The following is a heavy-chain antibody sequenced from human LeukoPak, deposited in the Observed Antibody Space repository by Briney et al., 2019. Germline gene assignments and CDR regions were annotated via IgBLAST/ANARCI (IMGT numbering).Heavy chain of an antibody. CDR2: ISAYNGNT. J-gene: IGHJ5*02. D-gene: IGHD3-9*01. Sequence: ASVKVPCKASGYTFTSCGISWVRQAPGQGLEWMGWISAYNGNTNYAQKLQGRVTMTTETSTSTAYLELRSLRSDDTAVYYCARTVGYYDILTGYYTLPGNWFDPWGQGTLVTVSS. CDR3: ARTVGYYDILTGYYTLPGNWFDP. CDR1: GYTFTSCG. V-gene: IGHV1-18*01.